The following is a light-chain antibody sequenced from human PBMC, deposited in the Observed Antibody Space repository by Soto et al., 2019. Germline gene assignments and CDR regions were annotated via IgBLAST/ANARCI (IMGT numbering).Light chain of an antibody. CDR2: RNN. V-gene: IGLV1-47*01. CDR1: SSNIGSNY. CDR3: GAWDDRLSGCYG. J-gene: IGLJ1*01. Sequence: QSALTQPPSASGTPGQRVTISCSGSSSNIGSNYVYWYQQLPGTAPKLLIYRNNQRPSGVPDRFSGSKSGTSASPAISGLRFEDEGDFYCGAWDDRLSGCYGFGTGTKLTVL.